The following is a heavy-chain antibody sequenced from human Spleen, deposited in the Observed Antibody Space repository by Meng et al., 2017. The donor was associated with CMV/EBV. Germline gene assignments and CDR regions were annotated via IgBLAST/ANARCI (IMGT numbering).Heavy chain of an antibody. CDR3: ARDESPYYYGSGSYDY. D-gene: IGHD3-10*01. Sequence: GGSLRLSCVASGFTFSAYSMTWVRQAPGKGLEWVSSISSSSSYIYYADSVKGRFTISRDNAKNSLYLQVNSLRAEDAAVYYCARDESPYYYGSGSYDYWGQGTLVTVSS. CDR2: ISSSSSYI. J-gene: IGHJ4*02. V-gene: IGHV3-21*01. CDR1: GFTFSAYS.